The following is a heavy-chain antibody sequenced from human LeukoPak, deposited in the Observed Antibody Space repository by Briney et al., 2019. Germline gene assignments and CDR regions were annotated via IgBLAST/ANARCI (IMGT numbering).Heavy chain of an antibody. CDR3: ARARYCSGGSCYSGKHWFDP. CDR1: GYIFTDYY. V-gene: IGHV1-2*02. CDR2: INPNSGGT. J-gene: IGHJ5*02. D-gene: IGHD2-15*01. Sequence: GASVKVSCMASGYIFTDYYIHWVRQARGQGLEWMGWINPNSGGTYFAQKFQGRVTMTRDTSISTAYMELSRLRSDDTAVYYCARARYCSGGSCYSGKHWFDPWGQGTLVTVSS.